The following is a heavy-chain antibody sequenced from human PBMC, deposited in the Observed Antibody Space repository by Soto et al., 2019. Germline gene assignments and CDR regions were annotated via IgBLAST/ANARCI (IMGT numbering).Heavy chain of an antibody. J-gene: IGHJ4*02. CDR1: GFTFSSYA. D-gene: IGHD2-15*01. Sequence: GGSLRLSCAASGFTFSSYAMSWVRQAPGKGREWVSAISVSGGSTYYADSVKGRFTIARDNSKNTLYLQMISLRAEDTAVSYCAKDLGGCSSGSCYFDYWGQGTLVTVSS. CDR3: AKDLGGCSSGSCYFDY. V-gene: IGHV3-23*01. CDR2: ISVSGGST.